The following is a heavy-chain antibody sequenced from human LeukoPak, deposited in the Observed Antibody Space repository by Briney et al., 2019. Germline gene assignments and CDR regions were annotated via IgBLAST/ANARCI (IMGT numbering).Heavy chain of an antibody. CDR1: GGSFSGYY. Sequence: PSETLSLTCAVYGGSFSGYYWSWIRQPPGKGLEWIGEINHSGSTNYNPSLKSRVTISVDTSKNQFSLNLRSVTAADTAVYYCARGRGYCSGGSCINWIDPWGQGTLVTV. CDR2: INHSGST. V-gene: IGHV4-34*01. CDR3: ARGRGYCSGGSCINWIDP. J-gene: IGHJ5*02. D-gene: IGHD2-15*01.